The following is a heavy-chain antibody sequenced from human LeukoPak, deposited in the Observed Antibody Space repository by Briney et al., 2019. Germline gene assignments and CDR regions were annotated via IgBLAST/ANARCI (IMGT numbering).Heavy chain of an antibody. V-gene: IGHV4-34*01. Sequence: SETLSLTFAVHGGSFSGYYWSWIRQPPGKGLEWIGEINHSGSTNYNPSLKSRVTISVDPSKNQFYLKLSSVTAADTAVYSCARRSSGWPYYFEHWGQGTLVTVSS. CDR3: ARRSSGWPYYFEH. J-gene: IGHJ4*02. CDR2: INHSGST. D-gene: IGHD6-19*01. CDR1: GGSFSGYY.